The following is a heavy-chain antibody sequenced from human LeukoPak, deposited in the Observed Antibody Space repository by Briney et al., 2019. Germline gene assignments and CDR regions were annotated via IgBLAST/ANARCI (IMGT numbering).Heavy chain of an antibody. V-gene: IGHV3-23*01. CDR3: ARDPGSYYYGSGSYYDY. Sequence: GTLRLSCAASGFTFSSYGMSWVRQAPGKGLEWVSAISGSGGSTYYADSVKGRFTISRDNSKNTLYLQMNSLRAEDTAVYYCARDPGSYYYGSGSYYDYWGQGTLVTVSS. D-gene: IGHD3-10*01. CDR2: ISGSGGST. CDR1: GFTFSSYG. J-gene: IGHJ4*02.